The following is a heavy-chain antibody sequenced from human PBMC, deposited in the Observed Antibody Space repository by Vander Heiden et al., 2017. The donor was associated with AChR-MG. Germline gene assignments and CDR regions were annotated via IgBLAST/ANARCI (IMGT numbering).Heavy chain of an antibody. J-gene: IGHJ4*02. V-gene: IGHV4-39*01. CDR2: IFHSGTS. Sequence: QLQLQESGPGLVKPSGTLSLSCIVSGDSIMNIYSYWGWIRQSPGQGLEWIGMIFHSGTSYYSPSLKSRMTISIDTSKSQFSLKLTSVTAADTGVYYCARLSVIDPLTDFWAQGTQVTVSS. D-gene: IGHD3-9*01. CDR1: GDSIMNIYSY. CDR3: ARLSVIDPLTDF.